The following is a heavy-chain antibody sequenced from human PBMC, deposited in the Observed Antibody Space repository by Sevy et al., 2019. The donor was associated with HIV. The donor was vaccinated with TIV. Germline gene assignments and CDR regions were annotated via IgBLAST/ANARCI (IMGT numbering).Heavy chain of an antibody. V-gene: IGHV3-74*01. Sequence: GGSLRLSCAASGFTFTSDWMHWVRQPPGKGLEWVSHINSDGEMIRYADSVKGRFTTSRDNAKNTLYLQMKNLRAEDTAVYYCARGSRGTFGSWGQGTLITVSS. CDR1: GFTFTSDW. D-gene: IGHD1-26*01. J-gene: IGHJ4*02. CDR2: INSDGEMI. CDR3: ARGSRGTFGS.